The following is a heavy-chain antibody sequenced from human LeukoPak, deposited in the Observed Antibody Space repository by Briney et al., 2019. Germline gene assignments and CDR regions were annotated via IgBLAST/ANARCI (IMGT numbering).Heavy chain of an antibody. J-gene: IGHJ5*02. CDR1: GGSISSYY. CDR2: INNSGGT. D-gene: IGHD3-10*01. Sequence: SETLSLTCTVSGGSISSYYWSWIRQPPGKGLEWVGYINNSGGTNYYPSPMSRGTTLFNASKNHFFLMLSSVTTADTPVYYCAGGFRYGSGSFNWFDPWGQGTLVTVSS. CDR3: AGGFRYGSGSFNWFDP. V-gene: IGHV4-59*01.